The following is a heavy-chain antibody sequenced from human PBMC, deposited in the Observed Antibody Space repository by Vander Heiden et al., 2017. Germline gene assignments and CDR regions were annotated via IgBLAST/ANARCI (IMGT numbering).Heavy chain of an antibody. J-gene: IGHJ3*02. D-gene: IGHD4-17*01. V-gene: IGHV4-4*07. CDR3: ARGYYGAKGLNAFDI. CDR2: IYTSGST. CDR1: GGSISSHY. Sequence: QVQLQESGPGLVKPSETLSLTCTVSGGSISSHYWSWIRQPAGKGLEWIGHIYTSGSTNYNPSLKSRVTMSVDTSKNQFSLKLSSVTAADTAVYYCARGYYGAKGLNAFDIWGQGTMVTVSS.